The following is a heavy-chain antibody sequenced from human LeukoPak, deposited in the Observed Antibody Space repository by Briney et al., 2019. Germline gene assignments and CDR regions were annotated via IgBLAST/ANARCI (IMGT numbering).Heavy chain of an antibody. CDR1: GFTFTDNW. J-gene: IGHJ4*02. Sequence: GGSLRLSCAVSGFTFTDNWMHWVRQVPGKGLVWVSRINSDGSTTGYADSVKGRFTISRDNSKNTLYLQMNSLRAEDTAVYYCAKDQSIAAAEYYFDYWGQGTLVTVSS. CDR2: INSDGSTT. CDR3: AKDQSIAAAEYYFDY. V-gene: IGHV3-74*01. D-gene: IGHD6-13*01.